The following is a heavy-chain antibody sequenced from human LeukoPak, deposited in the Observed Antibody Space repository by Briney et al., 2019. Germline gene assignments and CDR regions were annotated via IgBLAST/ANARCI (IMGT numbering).Heavy chain of an antibody. CDR2: IIPIFGTA. CDR1: GGTFSSYA. V-gene: IGHV1-69*05. Sequence: SVKVSCKASGGTFSSYAISWVRQAPGQGLEWMGRIIPIFGTANYAQKFQGRVTITTDESTSTAYMELSSLRSEDTAVYYCARDNDGDFWSPHWFDPWGQGTLVTVSS. CDR3: ARDNDGDFWSPHWFDP. J-gene: IGHJ5*02. D-gene: IGHD3-3*01.